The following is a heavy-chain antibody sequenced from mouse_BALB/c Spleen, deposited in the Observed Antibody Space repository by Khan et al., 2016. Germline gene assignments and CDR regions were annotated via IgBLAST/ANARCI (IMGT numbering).Heavy chain of an antibody. D-gene: IGHD1-2*01. CDR3: ARLSAGYFDY. Sequence: EVQLQESGPSLVKPSQTLSLTCSVTGDSITSGYWNWIRQFPGNNLEYMGYISYSGSTYYNPSLQSRISITRDTSKTPYYLQLNSVTTDDTATYYCARLSAGYFDYWGQGTTLTVSS. J-gene: IGHJ2*01. CDR2: ISYSGST. V-gene: IGHV3-8*02. CDR1: GDSITSGY.